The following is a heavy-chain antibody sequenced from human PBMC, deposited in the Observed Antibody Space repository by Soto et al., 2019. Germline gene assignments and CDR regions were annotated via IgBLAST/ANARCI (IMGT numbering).Heavy chain of an antibody. CDR3: ARQRSRTTPYDCAS. CDR1: GDTFRSFV. Sequence: QVHLVQSGAEVRKPGSSVKVSCKASGDTFRSFVISWVRQAPGQGLEWMGGIIPILGPAQYAQKFQGGVTITADESTSTVYMELSSLRSEVTAVYYCARQRSRTTPYDCASWGQGTVVTVSS. J-gene: IGHJ3*01. D-gene: IGHD3-16*01. V-gene: IGHV1-69*12. CDR2: IIPILGPA.